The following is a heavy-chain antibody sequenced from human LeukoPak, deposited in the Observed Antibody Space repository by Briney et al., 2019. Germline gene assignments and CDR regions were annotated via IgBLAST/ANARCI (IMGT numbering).Heavy chain of an antibody. CDR1: GFTFSSYW. Sequence: GGSLRLSCAASGFTFSSYWMSWVRQAPGKGLEWVANIKQDGSEKYYVDSVKGQFTISRDNAKNSLYLEMNILRAEDTAVYYCARDHDISTGYWGTHGAFDIWGQGTMVTVSS. J-gene: IGHJ3*02. CDR3: ARDHDISTGYWGTHGAFDI. CDR2: IKQDGSEK. D-gene: IGHD3-9*01. V-gene: IGHV3-7*01.